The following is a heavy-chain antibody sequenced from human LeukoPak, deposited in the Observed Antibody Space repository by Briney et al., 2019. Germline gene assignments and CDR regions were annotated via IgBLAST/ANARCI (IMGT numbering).Heavy chain of an antibody. CDR2: VGGGGGST. V-gene: IGHV3-23*01. D-gene: IGHD1-1*01. Sequence: GGSLRLSCAASGFTFSTYAMSWVRQAPGKGLEWVSTVGGGGGSTFYADSVKGRFTISRDNSKNTVYLQMNSLRAEDTAVYYCARKTGTTGEAFDYWGQGTQVTVSS. CDR3: ARKTGTTGEAFDY. J-gene: IGHJ4*02. CDR1: GFTFSTYA.